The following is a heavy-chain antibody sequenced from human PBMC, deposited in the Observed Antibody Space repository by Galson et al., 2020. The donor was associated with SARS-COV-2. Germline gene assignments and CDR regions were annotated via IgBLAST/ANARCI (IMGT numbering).Heavy chain of an antibody. Sequence: GGSLRLSCAASGFTFSSYAMSWVRQAPGKGLEWVSAISGSGGSTYYADSVKGRFTISRDNSKNKLYLQMNSLRADDTAVYYCAKDRAYSGSYIDYWGQGTLVTVSS. CDR1: GFTFSSYA. CDR3: AKDRAYSGSYIDY. J-gene: IGHJ4*02. CDR2: ISGSGGST. V-gene: IGHV3-23*01. D-gene: IGHD1-26*01.